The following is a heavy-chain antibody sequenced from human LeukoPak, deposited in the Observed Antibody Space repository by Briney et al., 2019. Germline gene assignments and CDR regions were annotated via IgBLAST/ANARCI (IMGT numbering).Heavy chain of an antibody. Sequence: ASVKVSCKASGYTFTSYGISWLRQAPGQGMEWMGWISAYNGNTNHAQKLQGKASIPTDTSTSTAYMELRSLRSDDTAVYYCARATGLARRELFKWSTPFGYWGQGTLVTLSS. J-gene: IGHJ4*02. V-gene: IGHV1-18*04. CDR3: ARATGLARRELFKWSTPFGY. D-gene: IGHD1-14*01. CDR2: ISAYNGNT. CDR1: GYTFTSYG.